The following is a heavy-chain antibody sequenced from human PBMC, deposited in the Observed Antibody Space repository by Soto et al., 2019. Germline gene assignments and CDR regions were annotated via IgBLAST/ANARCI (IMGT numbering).Heavy chain of an antibody. CDR2: ISGSGGST. V-gene: IGHV3-23*01. CDR1: GFTFSSYA. Sequence: PGGSLRLSCAASGFTFSSYAMSWVRQAPGKGLEWVSAISGSGGSTYYADSVKGRFTISRDNSKNTLYLQMNSLRAEDTAVYYCAKPESENYNEWELPGDFDYWGQGTLVTVSS. CDR3: AKPESENYNEWELPGDFDY. J-gene: IGHJ4*02. D-gene: IGHD1-26*01.